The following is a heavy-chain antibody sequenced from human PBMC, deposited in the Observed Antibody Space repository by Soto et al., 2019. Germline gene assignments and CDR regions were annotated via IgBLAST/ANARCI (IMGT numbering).Heavy chain of an antibody. V-gene: IGHV3-30*04. CDR1: GFTFSSYA. CDR3: AKDRTSNFWSAYFDS. D-gene: IGHD3-3*01. J-gene: IGHJ4*02. CDR2: ISYDGRHE. Sequence: QVQLVESGGGVVQPGMSLRLSCAASGFTFSSYAMHWVRQAPGKGLEWVAVISYDGRHESYTDSVKGRFTISRGTSKNTIYLQMNSLRPEDTAVYYCAKDRTSNFWSAYFDSWGQGTLIAVSS.